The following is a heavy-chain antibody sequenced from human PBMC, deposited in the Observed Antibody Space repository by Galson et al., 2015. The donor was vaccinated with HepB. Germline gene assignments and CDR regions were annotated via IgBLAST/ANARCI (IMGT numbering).Heavy chain of an antibody. CDR3: ATRGNYDILTGHSIDAFDI. V-gene: IGHV4-30-2*01. D-gene: IGHD3-9*01. Sequence: LSLTCAVSGDSISSRPYSWSWIRQPPGKGLEWVGYIYHSGNTYYNPSLKSRVTISVDGSKNRFSLNLSSMTAADTAVYYCATRGNYDILTGHSIDAFDIWGQGAMVTVSS. CDR1: GDSISSRPYS. CDR2: IYHSGNT. J-gene: IGHJ3*02.